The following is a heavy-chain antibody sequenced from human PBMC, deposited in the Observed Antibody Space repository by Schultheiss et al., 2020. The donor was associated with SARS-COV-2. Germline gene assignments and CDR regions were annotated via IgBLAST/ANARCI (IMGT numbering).Heavy chain of an antibody. CDR3: ARDLGYSSSYNNYYYYYGMDV. Sequence: SVKVPCKASGGTFSSYAISWVRQAPGQGLEWMGGIIPIFGTANYAQKFQGRVTITADESTSTAYMELSSLRSEDTAVYYCARDLGYSSSYNNYYYYYGMDVWGQGTTVTVSS. CDR2: IIPIFGTA. D-gene: IGHD6-13*01. CDR1: GGTFSSYA. J-gene: IGHJ6*02. V-gene: IGHV1-69*13.